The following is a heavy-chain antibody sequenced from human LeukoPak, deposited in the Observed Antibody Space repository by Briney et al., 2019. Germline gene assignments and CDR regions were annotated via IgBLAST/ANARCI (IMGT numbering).Heavy chain of an antibody. CDR2: ISAYNGNT. CDR3: ASLYGYFSSPSCYESVPDNWFDP. V-gene: IGHV1-18*01. Sequence: GASVKVSCKASGYTFTSYGISWVRQAPGQGLEWMGWISAYNGNTNYAQKLQGRVTMTTDTSTSTAYMELRSLRSDDTAVYYCASLYGYFSSPSCYESVPDNWFDPWGQETLVTVSS. D-gene: IGHD2-2*03. J-gene: IGHJ5*02. CDR1: GYTFTSYG.